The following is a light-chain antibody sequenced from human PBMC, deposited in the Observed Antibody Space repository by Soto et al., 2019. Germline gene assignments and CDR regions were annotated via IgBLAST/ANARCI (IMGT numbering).Light chain of an antibody. Sequence: SFLTQPASVFGSPGQSITISCTGTSSDVGGYNFVSWYQQHPGKAPKLMIYEVSNRPSGVSNRFSGSKSGNTASLTISGLQPEDEADYYCSSYTTSSTVVFGTGTKVTVL. V-gene: IGLV2-14*03. CDR3: SSYTTSSTVV. J-gene: IGLJ1*01. CDR1: SSDVGGYNF. CDR2: EVS.